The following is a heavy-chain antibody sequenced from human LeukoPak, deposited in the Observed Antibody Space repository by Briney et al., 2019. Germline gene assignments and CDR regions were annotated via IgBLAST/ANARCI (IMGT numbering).Heavy chain of an antibody. CDR2: IYYSGST. D-gene: IGHD4-17*01. CDR3: AGDYGDYVFDY. V-gene: IGHV4-59*02. CDR1: GFTVSSNY. Sequence: PGGSLRLSCAASGFTVSSNYMSWIRQPPGKGLEWIGYIYYSGSTNYNSSLKSRVTISVDTSKNRFSLKLSSVTAADTAVYYCAGDYGDYVFDYWGQGTLVTVSS. J-gene: IGHJ4*02.